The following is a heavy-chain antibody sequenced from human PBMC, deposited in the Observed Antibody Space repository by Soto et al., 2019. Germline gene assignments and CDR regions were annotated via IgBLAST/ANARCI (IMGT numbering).Heavy chain of an antibody. V-gene: IGHV1-46*01. D-gene: IGHD3-9*01. CDR3: ARVVRYDVLIGTKYYGMDV. Sequence: ASVKVSCKSSGYTFTNYYMHWVRQAPGQGLEWLGIINPVGGTTSYAQKFQGRVTLTRDTSTRTVYLEMSSLTSEDTAVYFCARVVRYDVLIGTKYYGMDVWGQGTTVTVSS. CDR2: INPVGGTT. J-gene: IGHJ6*02. CDR1: GYTFTNYY.